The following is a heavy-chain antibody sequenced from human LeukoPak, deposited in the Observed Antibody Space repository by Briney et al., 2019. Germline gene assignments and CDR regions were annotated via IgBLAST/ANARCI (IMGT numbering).Heavy chain of an antibody. Sequence: GGSLRLSCAASGFTFDDYAMHWVRQAPGKGLEWVSAISGSGGSTYYADSVKGRFTISRDNAKNSLYLQMHSLRAEDTAVYYCVRDNPRCCGVVPANIDDYWGQGTLVTVSS. J-gene: IGHJ4*02. D-gene: IGHD2-15*01. CDR2: ISGSGGST. V-gene: IGHV3-23*01. CDR3: VRDNPRCCGVVPANIDDY. CDR1: GFTFDDYA.